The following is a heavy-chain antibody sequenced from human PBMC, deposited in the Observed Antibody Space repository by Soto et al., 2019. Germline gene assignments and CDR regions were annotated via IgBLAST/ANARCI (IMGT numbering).Heavy chain of an antibody. CDR3: AKEMVVNPFDS. CDR1: GFHFSNYG. D-gene: IGHD2-15*01. J-gene: IGHJ4*02. V-gene: IGHV3-30*18. CDR2: VSSDGGIQ. Sequence: GGSLRLSCASSGFHFSNYGMSWVRQAPGKGLEWVAVVSSDGGIQHYADSVRGRFTASRDNSKNTLYLQMNSLRAEDTAVYYCAKEMVVNPFDSWGQGNLVTVSS.